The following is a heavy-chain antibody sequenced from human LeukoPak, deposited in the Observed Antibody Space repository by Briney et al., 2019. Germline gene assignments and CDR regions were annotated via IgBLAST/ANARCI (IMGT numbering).Heavy chain of an antibody. V-gene: IGHV4-59*01. Sequence: SETLSLTCTVSGGSISSYYWSWIRQPLRKGLEWIGYIYYSGNTNYNPSLRSRVTISVDTSKNQFSLKLSSVTAADTAVYYCAREYYYDTSGYSLGGAFDIWGQGTMVTVSS. J-gene: IGHJ3*02. CDR1: GGSISSYY. D-gene: IGHD3-22*01. CDR2: IYYSGNT. CDR3: AREYYYDTSGYSLGGAFDI.